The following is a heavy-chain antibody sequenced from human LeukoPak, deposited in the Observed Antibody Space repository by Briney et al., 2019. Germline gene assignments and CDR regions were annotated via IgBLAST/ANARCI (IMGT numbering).Heavy chain of an antibody. CDR3: AKYAPTGMQLLSDGMDA. D-gene: IGHD5-18*01. V-gene: IGHV3-23*01. Sequence: GGSLRLSCAVSGFTFRNYVMSWDRQAPGKGLEWVSTISGGGGSTNYADSVKGRFTISRDNSKNTLYLEVNSLRAEDTAVYYCAKYAPTGMQLLSDGMDAWGQGTTVTVSS. J-gene: IGHJ6*02. CDR2: ISGGGGST. CDR1: GFTFRNYV.